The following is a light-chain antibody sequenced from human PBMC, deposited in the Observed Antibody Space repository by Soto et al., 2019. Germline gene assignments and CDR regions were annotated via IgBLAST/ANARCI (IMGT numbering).Light chain of an antibody. J-gene: IGLJ2*01. CDR2: DVS. Sequence: QSALTQPRSVSGSPGQSVTISCTGTSSDVGVYNYVSWYQQHPGKAPKLMIYDVSNRPSGVPDRFSASKSGTSASLAISGLQSEDEADYYCAAWDDSLNGVVFGGGTKVTVL. CDR3: AAWDDSLNGVV. CDR1: SSDVGVYNY. V-gene: IGLV2-11*01.